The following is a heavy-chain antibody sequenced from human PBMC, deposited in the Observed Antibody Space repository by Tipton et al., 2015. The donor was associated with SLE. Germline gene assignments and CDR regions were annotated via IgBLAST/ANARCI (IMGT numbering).Heavy chain of an antibody. CDR3: ARAQRYTYGDGYFDY. V-gene: IGHV4-59*12. J-gene: IGHJ4*02. CDR1: DGSISSYY. D-gene: IGHD5-18*01. CDR2: IYYSGSA. Sequence: TLSLTCTVSDGSISSYYWSWIRQPPGKGLEWIGFIYYSGSANYNPSLKSRATISVDTSKNQFSLKLSSVTAADTAVYYCARAQRYTYGDGYFDYWGQGTLVTVSS.